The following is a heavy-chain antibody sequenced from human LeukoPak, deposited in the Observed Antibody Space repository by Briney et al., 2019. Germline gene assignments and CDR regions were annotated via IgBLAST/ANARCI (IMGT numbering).Heavy chain of an antibody. V-gene: IGHV3-15*01. D-gene: IGHD6-13*01. J-gene: IGHJ4*02. CDR1: GFSFSNYA. CDR3: TGAGAAAGSALDY. CDR2: IKSKTDGGTT. Sequence: GGSLRLSCSASGFSFSNYAVHWVRQAPGKGLEWVGRIKSKTDGGTTDYAAPVKGRFTISRDDSKNTLYLQMNSLKTEDTAVYYCTGAGAAAGSALDYWGQGTLVTVSS.